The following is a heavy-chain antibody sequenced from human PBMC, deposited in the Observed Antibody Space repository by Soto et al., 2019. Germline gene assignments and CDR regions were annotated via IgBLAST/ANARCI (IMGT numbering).Heavy chain of an antibody. CDR1: GGTFSSYA. V-gene: IGHV1-69*13. D-gene: IGHD5-18*01. Sequence: GASVKVSCKASGGTFSSYAISWVRQAPGQGLEWMGGIIPIFGTANYAQKFQGRVTITADESTSTVYMELSSLRSEDTAVYYCASGYSYDYGMDVWGQGTTVTVSS. J-gene: IGHJ6*02. CDR3: ASGYSYDYGMDV. CDR2: IIPIFGTA.